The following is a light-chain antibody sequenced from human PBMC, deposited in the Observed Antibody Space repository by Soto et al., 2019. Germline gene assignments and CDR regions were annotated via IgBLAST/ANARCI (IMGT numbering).Light chain of an antibody. V-gene: IGKV3-11*01. J-gene: IGKJ5*01. CDR1: QSVISY. CDR2: DTS. CDR3: QQRYSWPPIT. Sequence: EIVLTQCPATLSLSPGERTTLSCRASQSVISYLAWYQQKPGQVPRLLIYDTSNRATGIPARFSGSGSGTDFTHTISSLEPEDFAVYDCQQRYSWPPITFGQGTRLEIK.